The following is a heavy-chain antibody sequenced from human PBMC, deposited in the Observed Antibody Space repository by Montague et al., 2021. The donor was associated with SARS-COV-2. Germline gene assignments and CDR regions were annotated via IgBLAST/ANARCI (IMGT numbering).Heavy chain of an antibody. D-gene: IGHD3-3*01. J-gene: IGHJ4*02. V-gene: IGHV4-4*02. CDR3: ARAQKTISGMLIPPYYFDF. CDR2: IYHSGST. CDR1: GHSIWSSDW. Sequence: SETLSLTCSVSGHSIWSSDWWTWVRQPPGKGLEWIGEIYHSGSTTYNPSPKSRVTISVDKSKNQFSLTLTFLTAADTAVYYCARAQKTISGMLIPPYYFDFWGQGTLVTVSS.